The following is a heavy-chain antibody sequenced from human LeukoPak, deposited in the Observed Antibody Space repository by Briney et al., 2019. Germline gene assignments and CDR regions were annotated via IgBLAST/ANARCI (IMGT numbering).Heavy chain of an antibody. J-gene: IGHJ4*02. CDR2: INHSGST. CDR1: GGSFSGYY. D-gene: IGHD6-13*01. Sequence: SETLSLTCAVYGGSFSGYYWSWIRQPPGKGLEWIGEINHSGSTNYNPSLKSRVTISVDTSKNQFSLKLSSVTAADTAVYYCARGRGYRSTLNNWGQGTLVTVSS. CDR3: ARGRGYRSTLNN. V-gene: IGHV4-34*01.